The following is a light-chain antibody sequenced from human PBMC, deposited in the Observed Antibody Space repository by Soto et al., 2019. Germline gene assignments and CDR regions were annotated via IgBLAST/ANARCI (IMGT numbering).Light chain of an antibody. V-gene: IGLV1-51*01. J-gene: IGLJ2*01. CDR2: DNN. Sequence: QSVLTQPPSVSAAPGQKVIISCSGSSSNIGNNYVSWYQQLPGTAPKLLIYDNNKRPSGIPDRFSGSKSATSATLGITGLQTGDEAHYYCGTWDSSLSAVVFGGGNKLTVL. CDR1: SSNIGNNY. CDR3: GTWDSSLSAVV.